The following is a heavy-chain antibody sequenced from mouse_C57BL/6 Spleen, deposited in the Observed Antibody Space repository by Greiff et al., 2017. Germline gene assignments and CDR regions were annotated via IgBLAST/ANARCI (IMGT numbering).Heavy chain of an antibody. D-gene: IGHD2-2*01. CDR3: ARHSPGSFDY. CDR1: GFTFSDYY. J-gene: IGHJ2*01. Sequence: EVQLQESGGGLVQPGGSLKLSCAASGFTFSDYYMYWVRQTPEKRLEWVAYISNGGGSTYYPDTVKGRFTISRDNAKNTLYLQMSRLKSEDTAIYYCARHSPGSFDYWGQGTTLTVSS. V-gene: IGHV5-12*01. CDR2: ISNGGGST.